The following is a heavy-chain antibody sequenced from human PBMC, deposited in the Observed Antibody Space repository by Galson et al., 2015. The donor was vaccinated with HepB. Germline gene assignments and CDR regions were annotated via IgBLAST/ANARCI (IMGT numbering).Heavy chain of an antibody. CDR2: VKEDGSEK. V-gene: IGHV3-7*03. D-gene: IGHD3-10*01. Sequence: SLRLSCAASGFTFSSYWLSWVRQAPGKGLECVANVKEDGSEKYFVDSVKGRFTISRGNARNSLYLQMNSLRAEDTAVYYCARVRGDLYDPRTYYFDYWGQGTLVTVSS. J-gene: IGHJ4*02. CDR1: GFTFSSYW. CDR3: ARVRGDLYDPRTYYFDY.